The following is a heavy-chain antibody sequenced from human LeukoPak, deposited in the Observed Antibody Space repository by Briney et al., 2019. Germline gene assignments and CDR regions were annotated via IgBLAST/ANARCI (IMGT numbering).Heavy chain of an antibody. J-gene: IGHJ4*02. CDR3: ARDMNPTHYFDY. CDR1: GYSISSGYY. V-gene: IGHV4-38-2*02. Sequence: PSETLSLTCNVSGYSISSGYYWAWIRQAPGKGLEWIGSIYHSGYTHYNPSLKGRVTILVDTSKNDFSLKLSSVAAADTAIYYCARDMNPTHYFDYWGQGTLVTVSS. CDR2: IYHSGYT. D-gene: IGHD3-16*01.